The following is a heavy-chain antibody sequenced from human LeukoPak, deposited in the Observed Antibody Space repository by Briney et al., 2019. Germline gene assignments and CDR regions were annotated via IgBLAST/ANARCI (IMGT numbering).Heavy chain of an antibody. CDR2: IYHSGST. J-gene: IGHJ4*02. Sequence: SETLSLTCTVSDGSISSYYWSWIRQPPGKGLEWIGSIYHSGSTYYNPSLKGRVTISVDTSKNQFSLNLSSVTAADTAIYYCTRQYSVSSTDYWGQGTLVTVSS. D-gene: IGHD6-6*01. CDR3: TRQYSVSSTDY. V-gene: IGHV4-59*08. CDR1: DGSISSYY.